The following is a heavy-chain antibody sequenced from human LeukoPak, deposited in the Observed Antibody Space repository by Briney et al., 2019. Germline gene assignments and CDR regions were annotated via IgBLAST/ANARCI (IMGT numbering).Heavy chain of an antibody. Sequence: GGSLRLSCAASGFTFSTSWMSWVRQAPGKGLEWVANIKHDASETNYVDSVKGRFTISRDSAKNSLYLQMNSLRAEDTAVYYCAGPRVPDSWGQGTLVTVSS. CDR1: GFTFSTSW. V-gene: IGHV3-7*01. CDR2: IKHDASET. J-gene: IGHJ4*02. CDR3: AGPRVPDS.